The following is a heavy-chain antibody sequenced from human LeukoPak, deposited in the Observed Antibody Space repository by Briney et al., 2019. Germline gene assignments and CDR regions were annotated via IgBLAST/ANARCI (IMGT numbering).Heavy chain of an antibody. V-gene: IGHV4-39*07. CDR2: VYYSGST. Sequence: SETLSLTCTVSGDSISSSNYYWGWIRQPPGKGLEWLGTVYYSGSTYFNPSLKSRITMSVDTSKNQFSLKLNSVTAADTAVYFCARDSGFWLYWGQGTLVSVSS. J-gene: IGHJ4*02. D-gene: IGHD3-22*01. CDR3: ARDSGFWLY. CDR1: GDSISSSNYY.